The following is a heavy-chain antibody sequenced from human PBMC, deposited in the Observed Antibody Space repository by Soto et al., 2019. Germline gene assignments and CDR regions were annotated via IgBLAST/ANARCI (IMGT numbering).Heavy chain of an antibody. Sequence: SVKVSCNAAGYAFTSYYMHWLQQTPGQGLEWMGIINPSVGRTNYAQKFQGRVTMIADASTSTAYMELSSLRSEDTAVYYCARISGYSGYENYYGMDVWGQGTTVTVS. D-gene: IGHD5-12*01. CDR2: INPSVGRT. J-gene: IGHJ6*02. CDR3: ARISGYSGYENYYGMDV. CDR1: GYAFTSYY. V-gene: IGHV1-46*01.